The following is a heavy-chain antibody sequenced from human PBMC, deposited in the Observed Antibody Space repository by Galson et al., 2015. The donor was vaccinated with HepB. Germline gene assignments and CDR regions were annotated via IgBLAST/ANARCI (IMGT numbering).Heavy chain of an antibody. CDR1: GGSFNEYY. J-gene: IGHJ5*02. Sequence: ATLSLTCAVYGGSFNEYYWTWIRPPPGKGLEWIGEINHSGSTNYNPSLKSRVTMSVDTSKNQLSLRLSSVSAADTAVFYCVRGAVPAANGVLFPWGSRRCIFVTWGQGTLVTVSS. V-gene: IGHV4-34*01. CDR3: VRGAVPAANGVLFPWGSRRCIFVT. CDR2: INHSGST. D-gene: IGHD2-2*01.